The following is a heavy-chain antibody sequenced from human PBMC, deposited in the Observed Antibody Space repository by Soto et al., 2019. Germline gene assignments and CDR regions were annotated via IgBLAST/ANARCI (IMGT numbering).Heavy chain of an antibody. Sequence: QVQLVQSGAEVKKPGSSVKVSCKASGGTFSSYAISWVRQAPGQGLEWMGGIIPIFGTANYAQKFQGRVTITADESTSTAYMELSSLRSEDTAVYYCAQTGTPQIIYSYYGMDVWGQGTTVTVSS. CDR1: GGTFSSYA. J-gene: IGHJ6*02. D-gene: IGHD1-1*01. CDR2: IIPIFGTA. V-gene: IGHV1-69*01. CDR3: AQTGTPQIIYSYYGMDV.